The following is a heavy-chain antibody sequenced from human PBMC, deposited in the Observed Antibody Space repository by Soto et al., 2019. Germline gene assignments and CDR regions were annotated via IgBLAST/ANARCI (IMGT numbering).Heavy chain of an antibody. D-gene: IGHD3-16*02. CDR1: GFTFSSYG. CDR3: AKGPRDDYVWGSYRYLDS. V-gene: IGHV3-30*18. CDR2: ISYDGSNK. Sequence: PGGSLRLSCAASGFTFSSYGMHWVRQAPGKGLEWVAVISYDGSNKYYADSVKGRFTISRDNSKNTLYLQMNSLRAEDTAVYYCAKGPRDDYVWGSYRYLDSWGQGTLVTVSS. J-gene: IGHJ4*02.